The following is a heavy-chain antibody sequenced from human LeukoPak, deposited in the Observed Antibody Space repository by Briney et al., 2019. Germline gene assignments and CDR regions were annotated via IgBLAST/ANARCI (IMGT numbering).Heavy chain of an antibody. V-gene: IGHV1-69*05. Sequence: SVKVSCKASGGTFSSYAISWVRQAPGQGLEWMGGIIPIFGTANYAQKSQGRVTITTDESTSTAYMELSSLRSEDTAVYYCARDRITGTSWFDPWGQGTLVTVSS. CDR2: IIPIFGTA. D-gene: IGHD1-7*01. J-gene: IGHJ5*02. CDR1: GGTFSSYA. CDR3: ARDRITGTSWFDP.